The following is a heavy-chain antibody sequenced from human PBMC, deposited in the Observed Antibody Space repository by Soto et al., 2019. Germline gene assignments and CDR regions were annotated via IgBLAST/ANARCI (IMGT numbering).Heavy chain of an antibody. Sequence: PGESLKISCKGSGYSFTSYWIGWVRQMPGKGLEWMGIIYPGDSDTRYSPSFRGQVTISADKSISTAYLQWSSLKASDTAMYYCARQGYYYGSGSYYPSYYYGMDVWGQGTTVTVSS. CDR3: ARQGYYYGSGSYYPSYYYGMDV. J-gene: IGHJ6*02. D-gene: IGHD3-10*01. V-gene: IGHV5-51*01. CDR1: GYSFTSYW. CDR2: IYPGDSDT.